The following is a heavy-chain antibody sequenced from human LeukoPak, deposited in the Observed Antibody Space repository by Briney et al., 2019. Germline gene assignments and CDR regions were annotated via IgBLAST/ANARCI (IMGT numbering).Heavy chain of an antibody. V-gene: IGHV1-69*04. CDR3: ARYDSSGPDYDY. CDR1: GGTFSSYA. CDR2: IIPILGIA. D-gene: IGHD3-22*01. J-gene: IGHJ4*02. Sequence: ASVKVSCKASGGTFSSYAISWVRQAPGQGLEWMGRIIPILGIANYAQKFQGRVTITAGKSTSTAYMELSSLRSEDTAVYYCARYDSSGPDYDYWGQGTLVTVSS.